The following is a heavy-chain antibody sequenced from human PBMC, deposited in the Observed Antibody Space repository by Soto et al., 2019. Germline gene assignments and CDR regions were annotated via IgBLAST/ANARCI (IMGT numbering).Heavy chain of an antibody. Sequence: PSETLSLTCTVSGGSISSYYWSWIRQPPGKGLEWIGYIYYSGSTNYNPSLKSRVTISVDTSKNQFSLKLSSVTAADTAVYYCARVSYDILTGYRPHYYMDVWGKGTTVTVSS. CDR2: IYYSGST. J-gene: IGHJ6*03. CDR3: ARVSYDILTGYRPHYYMDV. CDR1: GGSISSYY. V-gene: IGHV4-59*01. D-gene: IGHD3-9*01.